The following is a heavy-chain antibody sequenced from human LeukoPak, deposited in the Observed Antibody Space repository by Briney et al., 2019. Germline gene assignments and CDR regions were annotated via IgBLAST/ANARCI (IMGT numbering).Heavy chain of an antibody. CDR2: INPNSGGT. Sequence: ASVEVSCKASGYTFTGYYMHWVRQAPGQGLEWMGWINPNSGGTNYAQKFQGRVTMTRDTSISTAYMELSRLRSDDTAVYYCARVAALHQFDPWGQETLVTVSS. V-gene: IGHV1-2*02. CDR1: GYTFTGYY. J-gene: IGHJ5*02. D-gene: IGHD6-6*01. CDR3: ARVAALHQFDP.